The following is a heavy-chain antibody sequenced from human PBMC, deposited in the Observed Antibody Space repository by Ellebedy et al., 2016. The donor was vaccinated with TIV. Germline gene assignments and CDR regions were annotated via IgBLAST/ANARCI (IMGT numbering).Heavy chain of an antibody. CDR2: ISGSGGST. CDR1: GFTFSSYA. Sequence: GESLKISXAASGFTFSSYAMSWVRQAPGKGLEWVSAISGSGGSTYYADSVKGRFTISRDNSKNTLYLQMNSLRAEDTAVYYCAKVQATPLWFGEGGMDVWGQGTTVTVSS. V-gene: IGHV3-23*01. CDR3: AKVQATPLWFGEGGMDV. J-gene: IGHJ6*02. D-gene: IGHD3-10*01.